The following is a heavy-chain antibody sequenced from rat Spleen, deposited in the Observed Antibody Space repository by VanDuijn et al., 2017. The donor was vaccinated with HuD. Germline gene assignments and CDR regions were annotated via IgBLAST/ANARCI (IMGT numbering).Heavy chain of an antibody. Sequence: EVQLVESGGGLVQPGRSLKLSCAASGFTFSDYYMAWVRQAPTKGLEWVAYISTAGSNTFYRDTGKGRFTISRDNAKSTLYLQLDSLQSEDTATYYCTTWDYWHNRFDYWGQGVMVTVSS. CDR3: TTWDYWHNRFDY. V-gene: IGHV5-27*01. J-gene: IGHJ2*01. CDR2: ISTAGSNT. D-gene: IGHD1-6*01. CDR1: GFTFSDYY.